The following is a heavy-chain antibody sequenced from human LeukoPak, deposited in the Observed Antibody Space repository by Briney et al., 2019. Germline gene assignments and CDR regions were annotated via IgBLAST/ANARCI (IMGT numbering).Heavy chain of an antibody. J-gene: IGHJ5*02. Sequence: GASVKVSCKASGYTFTSYDINWVRQATGQGLEWMGWMNPNSGNTGYARKFQGRVTITRNTSISTAYMELSSLRSEDTAVYYCARGRIAAARWFDPWGQGTLVTVSS. CDR3: ARGRIAAARWFDP. CDR2: MNPNSGNT. V-gene: IGHV1-8*03. D-gene: IGHD6-13*01. CDR1: GYTFTSYD.